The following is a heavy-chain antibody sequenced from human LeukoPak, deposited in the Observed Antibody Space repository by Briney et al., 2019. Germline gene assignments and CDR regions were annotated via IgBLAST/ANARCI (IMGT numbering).Heavy chain of an antibody. D-gene: IGHD3-3*01. Sequence: PVGSLRLSCAASGFTFSSYGMHWVRQAPGKGLEWVAVISYDGSNKYYADSVKGRFTISRDNSKNTLYLQMNSLRAEDTAVYYCARDYLDDTLTTWGDFWSGLPDYWGQGTLVTVSS. CDR1: GFTFSSYG. CDR2: ISYDGSNK. CDR3: ARDYLDDTLTTWGDFWSGLPDY. V-gene: IGHV3-30*03. J-gene: IGHJ4*02.